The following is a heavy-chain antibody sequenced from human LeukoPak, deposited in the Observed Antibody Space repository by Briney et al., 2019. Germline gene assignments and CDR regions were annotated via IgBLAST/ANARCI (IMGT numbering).Heavy chain of an antibody. V-gene: IGHV3-74*01. J-gene: IGHJ4*02. D-gene: IGHD6-19*01. CDR2: INSDGSST. CDR3: ASRVNSGWSFDY. Sequence: GGSLRLSCAASGFTFSSYWMHWVRQAPGKGLVWVSRINSDGSSTSYADSVKGRFTISRDNAKNTLYLQMDSLRAEDTAVYYCASRVNSGWSFDYWGQGTLVTVSS. CDR1: GFTFSSYW.